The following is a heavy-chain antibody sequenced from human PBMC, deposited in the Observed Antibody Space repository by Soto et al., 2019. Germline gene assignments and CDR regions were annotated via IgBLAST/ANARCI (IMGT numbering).Heavy chain of an antibody. CDR3: ANAQGYCSSTSCYYYYGMDV. CDR1: GFTFSSYE. V-gene: IGHV3-48*03. D-gene: IGHD2-2*01. Sequence: GGSLRLSCAASGFTFSSYEMNWVRQAPGKGLEWVSYISSSGSTIYYADSVKGRFTISRDNAKNSLYLQMNSLRAEDTAVYYCANAQGYCSSTSCYYYYGMDVWGQGATVTVSS. J-gene: IGHJ6*02. CDR2: ISSSGSTI.